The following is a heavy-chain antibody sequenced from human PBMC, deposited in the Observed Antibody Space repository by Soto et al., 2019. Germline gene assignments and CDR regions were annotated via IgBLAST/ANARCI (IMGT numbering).Heavy chain of an antibody. J-gene: IGHJ5*02. CDR3: XXXXXXXXXXXXXWFDP. V-gene: IGHV1-18*01. CDR1: GYTFTSYG. CDR2: ISAYNGNT. Sequence: QVQLVQSGAEVKKPGASVKVSCKASGYTFTSYGISWVRQAXXXXXXXXGWISAYNGNTNYAQKLQGRVTMTTDTXXXXXXXXXXXXXXXXXXXXXXXXXXXXXXXXXXXWFDPWGQGTLVTVSS.